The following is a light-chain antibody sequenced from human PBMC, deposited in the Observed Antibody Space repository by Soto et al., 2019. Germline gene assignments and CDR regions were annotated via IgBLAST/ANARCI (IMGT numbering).Light chain of an antibody. J-gene: IGKJ2*03. CDR3: QQSFSTPS. CDR1: KTVSSY. CDR2: AAT. V-gene: IGKV1-39*01. Sequence: DLQLTQSPPSLSASVGDRVTISCRASKTVSSYLNWYQQKPGKVPQLLIYAATGLKSGVPSRFSGSGFGTDFTLTISSLQPEDFATYYCQQSFSTPSFGQGTKLEMK.